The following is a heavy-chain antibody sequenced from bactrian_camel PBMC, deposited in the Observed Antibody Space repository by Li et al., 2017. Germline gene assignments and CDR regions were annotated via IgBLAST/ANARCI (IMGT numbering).Heavy chain of an antibody. Sequence: VQLVESGGGSVQPGGSLTLSCTASGIPGITFNTTSLAWFRQAPGKGLEWVSSIYMAGTYTYYADSVKGRFTIPKDNAKNTLYLEMNNLKSEDTALYYCTSTGDFCDWGQGTQVTVS. CDR2: IYMAGTYT. CDR3: TSTGDFCD. D-gene: IGHD5*01. CDR1: GIPGITFNTTS. V-gene: IGHV3S2*01. J-gene: IGHJ6*01.